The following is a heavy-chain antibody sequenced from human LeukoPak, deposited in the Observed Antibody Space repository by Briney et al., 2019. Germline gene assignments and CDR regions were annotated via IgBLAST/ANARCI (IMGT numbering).Heavy chain of an antibody. Sequence: GGSLRLSCAASGFTFSSYAMSWVRQAPGKGLEWISAISYSGASTFYADSVKGRFTISRDNSKNTMYLQMNSLRAGDTAVYYCAKSKSQGRDVLDVWGEGTMVTVS. CDR1: GFTFSSYA. V-gene: IGHV3-23*01. CDR2: ISYSGAST. J-gene: IGHJ3*01. CDR3: AKSKSQGRDVLDV.